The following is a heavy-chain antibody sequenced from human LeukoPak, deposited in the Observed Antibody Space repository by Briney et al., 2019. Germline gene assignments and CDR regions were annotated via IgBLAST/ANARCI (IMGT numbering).Heavy chain of an antibody. Sequence: PGGSLRLSCAASGFTFSSYSMNWVRQAPGKGLEWVSSLSSASSFIYYADSVKGRFTISRDNAKKSLYLQMNSLRAENTAVYYCARGMGLFDYWGQGTLVTVSS. D-gene: IGHD2-8*01. J-gene: IGHJ4*02. V-gene: IGHV3-21*01. CDR3: ARGMGLFDY. CDR2: LSSASSFI. CDR1: GFTFSSYS.